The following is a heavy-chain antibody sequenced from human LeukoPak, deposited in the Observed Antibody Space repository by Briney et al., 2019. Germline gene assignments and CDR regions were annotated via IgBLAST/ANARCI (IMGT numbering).Heavy chain of an antibody. CDR3: ARDEVEQQLPWD. V-gene: IGHV3-30-3*01. CDR1: GFTFSSYA. CDR2: ISYDGSNK. D-gene: IGHD6-13*01. Sequence: GRSLRLSCAASGFTFSSYAMHWVRQAPGKGLGWVAVISYDGSNKYYADSVKGRFTISRDNSKNTLYLQMNSLRAEDTAVYYCARDEVEQQLPWDWGQGTLVTVSS. J-gene: IGHJ4*02.